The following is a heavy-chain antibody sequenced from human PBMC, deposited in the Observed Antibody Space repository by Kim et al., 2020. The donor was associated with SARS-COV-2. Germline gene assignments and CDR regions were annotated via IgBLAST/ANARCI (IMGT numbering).Heavy chain of an antibody. Sequence: ADSVKGRFTISRDNAKNSVYLQMNSLRAEDTAVYYCARDPPLIAVYGMDVWGQGTTVTVSS. D-gene: IGHD6-19*01. CDR3: ARDPPLIAVYGMDV. V-gene: IGHV3-48*03. J-gene: IGHJ6*02.